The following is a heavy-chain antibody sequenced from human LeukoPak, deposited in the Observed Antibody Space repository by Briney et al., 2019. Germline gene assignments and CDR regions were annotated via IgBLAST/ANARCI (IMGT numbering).Heavy chain of an antibody. CDR1: GFTFYNYA. CDR2: VSGDGRTT. Sequence: PGGSLRLSCAASGFTFYNYAMSWVRQVPGKGLEWVSAVSGDGRTTHYVDSVKGRFTISRDNSRNTLYLQMSSLRAEDTAIYYCAKDSVVRNTGSYYFASWGQGTLVTVSS. V-gene: IGHV3-23*01. CDR3: AKDSVVRNTGSYYFAS. D-gene: IGHD1-26*01. J-gene: IGHJ4*02.